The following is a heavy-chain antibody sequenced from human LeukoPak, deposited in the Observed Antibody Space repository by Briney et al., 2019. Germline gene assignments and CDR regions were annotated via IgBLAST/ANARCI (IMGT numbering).Heavy chain of an antibody. CDR3: ARGISAVAPRAFDV. D-gene: IGHD6-19*01. J-gene: IGHJ3*01. CDR2: IGSSSLII. V-gene: IGHV3-48*04. CDR1: GFTFNNYS. Sequence: PGGSLRLSCAASGFTFNNYSVNWVRQAPGKGLEWISYIGSSSLIIYYADSVKGRFTISRENAKNTLYLQLNSLRAEDTAVYFCARGISAVAPRAFDVWGQGTLVTVSS.